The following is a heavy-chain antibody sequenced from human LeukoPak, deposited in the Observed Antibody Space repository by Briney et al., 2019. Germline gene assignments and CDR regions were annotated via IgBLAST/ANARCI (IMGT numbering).Heavy chain of an antibody. CDR1: GFTFSSYG. CDR2: IRYDGSNK. Sequence: PGGSLRLSCAASGFTFSSYGMHWVRQAPGKGLEWVAFIRYDGSNKYYADSVKGRFTISRDNSKNTLYLQMNSLRAEDTAVYYCAKDSDDIVVVVAATPSPAHFDYWGQGTLVTVSS. J-gene: IGHJ4*02. CDR3: AKDSDDIVVVVAATPSPAHFDY. V-gene: IGHV3-30*02. D-gene: IGHD2-15*01.